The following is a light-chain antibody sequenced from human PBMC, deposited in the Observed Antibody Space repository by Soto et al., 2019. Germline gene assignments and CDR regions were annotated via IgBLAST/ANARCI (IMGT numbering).Light chain of an antibody. V-gene: IGKV3-11*01. J-gene: IGKJ1*01. Sequence: EIVLTQSPATLSLSPGERATLSCRASQSVSSYLAWYQQKPGQAPRLLLHDASTRATGIPARFSGSGSGTDFTLTISRLEPEDFAVYYCQQRSNWPPWTFGQGTKVEIK. CDR3: QQRSNWPPWT. CDR1: QSVSSY. CDR2: DAS.